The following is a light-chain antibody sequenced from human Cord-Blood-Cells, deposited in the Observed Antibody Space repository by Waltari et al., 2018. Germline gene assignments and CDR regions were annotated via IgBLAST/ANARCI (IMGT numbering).Light chain of an antibody. J-gene: IGLJ2*01. CDR2: EGS. V-gene: IGLV2-23*01. Sequence: QSALTQPASVSGSPGQSITISGPGTSSDVGRYTLVSWYQQHPGKAPKLMIYEGSKRPSGVSKRFSGSKSGNTASLTIAGLQAEDEADYYCCSYAGSYVVFGGGTKLTVL. CDR1: SSDVGRYTL. CDR3: CSYAGSYVV.